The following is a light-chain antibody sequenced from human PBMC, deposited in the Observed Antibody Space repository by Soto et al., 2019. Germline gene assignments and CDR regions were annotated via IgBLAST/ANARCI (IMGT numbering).Light chain of an antibody. J-gene: IGLJ2*01. CDR3: SSYTSSNTMI. V-gene: IGLV2-14*03. CDR2: DVS. CDR1: SSDVGAYNY. Sequence: QSVLTQPASVSGSPGQSITISCTGTSSDVGAYNYVSWYQQHPGKAPKLMIYDVSNRPSGVSDRFSGSKSGNTASLTISGLQAEDEAEYYCSSYTSSNTMIFGGGTKLTVL.